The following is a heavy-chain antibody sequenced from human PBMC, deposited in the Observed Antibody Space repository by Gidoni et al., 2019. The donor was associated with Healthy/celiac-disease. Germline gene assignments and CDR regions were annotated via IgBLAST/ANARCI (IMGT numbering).Heavy chain of an antibody. CDR2: ISYDVSNK. CDR1: GFPFSSYG. D-gene: IGHD1-26*01. Sequence: QVQLVETGGGVVQPGRSLRLTCAAAGFPFSSYGMHWVRLAPGKGLEWVAVISYDVSNKYYADSVKGRFTISRDNSKNTLYLQMNSLRAEDTAVYYCAKNRWEWARRCLGYIGYWGQGTLVTVSS. J-gene: IGHJ4*02. V-gene: IGHV3-30*18. CDR3: AKNRWEWARRCLGYIGY.